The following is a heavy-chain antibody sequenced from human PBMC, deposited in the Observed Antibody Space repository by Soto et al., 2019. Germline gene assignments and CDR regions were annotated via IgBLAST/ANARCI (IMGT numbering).Heavy chain of an antibody. CDR2: INAGNGNT. Sequence: ASVKVSCKASGYTFTSYARHWVRQAPGQRLEWMGWINAGNGNTKYSQKFQGRVTITRDTSASTAYMELSSLRSEDTAVYYCARAARPGVKSLQDYYYYMDVWGKGTTVTVSS. V-gene: IGHV1-3*01. J-gene: IGHJ6*03. CDR3: ARAARPGVKSLQDYYYYMDV. D-gene: IGHD7-27*01. CDR1: GYTFTSYA.